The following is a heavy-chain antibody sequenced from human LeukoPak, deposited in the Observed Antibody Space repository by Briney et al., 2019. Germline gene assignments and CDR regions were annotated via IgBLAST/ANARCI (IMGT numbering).Heavy chain of an antibody. D-gene: IGHD1-20*01. CDR1: GYTFTSYS. J-gene: IGHJ4*02. V-gene: IGHV1-18*01. CDR2: SGASNGKT. Sequence: GASVKVSCTASGYTFTSYSFSWVRQAPGQGLEFMGWSGASNGKTNYAQKFRGRVTMTTDTSTTTAYMDLTSLRSDDTAVYYCARVITGAYRADYWGQGTPVTVSS. CDR3: ARVITGAYRADY.